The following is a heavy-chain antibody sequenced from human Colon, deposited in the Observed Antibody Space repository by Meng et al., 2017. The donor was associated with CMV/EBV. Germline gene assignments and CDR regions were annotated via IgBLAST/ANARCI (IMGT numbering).Heavy chain of an antibody. V-gene: IGHV1-2*02. CDR3: AVTIAVANFDY. CDR2: INPSSGGT. D-gene: IGHD6-19*01. J-gene: IGHJ4*02. Sequence: ASVKVSCKASGYTFTGYYMHWVRQAPGQGLEWMGWINPSSGGTNYAQKFQGRVTMTRDTSISTAYMELSRLRSDDTAVYYCAVTIAVANFDYWGQGTLVTVSS. CDR1: GYTFTGYY.